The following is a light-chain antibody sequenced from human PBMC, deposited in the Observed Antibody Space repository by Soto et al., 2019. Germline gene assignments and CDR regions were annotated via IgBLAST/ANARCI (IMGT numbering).Light chain of an antibody. CDR1: QSLLHITGETF. Sequence: DVVMTQTPLSLSVAPGQPASISCKSSQSLLHITGETFLFWYLQKPGQSPQLLIYEVSTRVSGVPDRFSGSGSGTDFTLEISRVETDDFATYYCQHYNSYSEAFGQGTKVDIK. CDR2: EVS. V-gene: IGKV2-29*03. CDR3: QHYNSYSEA. J-gene: IGKJ1*01.